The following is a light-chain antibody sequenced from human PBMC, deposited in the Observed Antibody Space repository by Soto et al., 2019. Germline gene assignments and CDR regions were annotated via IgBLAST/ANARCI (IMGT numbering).Light chain of an antibody. Sequence: VITHSPATLSVSPGERATLFCRASQSVSSTVAWYQQGPGQAPRLLIYGASTRATGSPDRFTGAGSGTDFTLTINRVEPEDFAVYFCQQYAGSPRTVGQGVEV. J-gene: IGKJ1*01. V-gene: IGKV3-20*01. CDR3: QQYAGSPRT. CDR1: QSVSST. CDR2: GAS.